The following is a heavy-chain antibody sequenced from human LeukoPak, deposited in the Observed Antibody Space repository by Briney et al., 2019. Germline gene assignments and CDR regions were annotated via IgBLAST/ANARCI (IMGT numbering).Heavy chain of an antibody. V-gene: IGHV1-2*02. D-gene: IGHD3-22*01. Sequence: ASVKVSCKASGYTFTGYYMHWVRQAPGQGLEWMGWINPNSGGTNYAQKFQGRVTMTRDTSISTAHMELSRLRSDDTAVYYCAREGAGEYYDSSGYYPVGYWGQGTLVTVSS. CDR1: GYTFTGYY. CDR3: AREGAGEYYDSSGYYPVGY. J-gene: IGHJ4*02. CDR2: INPNSGGT.